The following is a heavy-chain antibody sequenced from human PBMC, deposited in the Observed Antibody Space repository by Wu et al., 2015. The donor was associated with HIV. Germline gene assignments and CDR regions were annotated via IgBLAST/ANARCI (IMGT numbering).Heavy chain of an antibody. V-gene: IGHV1-24*01. CDR1: GYTLSELA. CDR3: ATELTLVLRALDY. J-gene: IGHJ4*02. Sequence: QVQLVQSGAEVKKPGASVKVSCKVSGYTLSELAMHWVRQAPGKGLEWMASFDPEDGDTIYAQSFQGRVTMTEDTSTDTTFLELSSLTSDDTAVYYCATELTLVLRALDYWGQGTLVTVSS. D-gene: IGHD2/OR15-2a*01. CDR2: FDPEDGDT.